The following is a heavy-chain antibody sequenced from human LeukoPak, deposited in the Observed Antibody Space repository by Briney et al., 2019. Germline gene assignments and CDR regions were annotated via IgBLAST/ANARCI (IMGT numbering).Heavy chain of an antibody. CDR1: GGSISSGDYY. D-gene: IGHD1-14*01. J-gene: IGHJ4*02. Sequence: KSSETLSLTCTVSGGSISSGDYYWSWIRQPPGKGLEWIGYIYYSGSTYYNPSLKSRVTISVDRSKNQFSLKLSSVTAADTAVYYCARDKTTGFDYWGQGTLVTVSS. CDR2: IYYSGST. V-gene: IGHV4-30-4*01. CDR3: ARDKTTGFDY.